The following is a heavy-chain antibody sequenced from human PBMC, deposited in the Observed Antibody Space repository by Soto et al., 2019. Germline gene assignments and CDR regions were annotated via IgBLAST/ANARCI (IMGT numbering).Heavy chain of an antibody. Sequence: RASVKVSCKASGGTFSSYAISWVRQAPGQGLEWMGGIIPIFGTANYAQKFQGRVTMTTDTSTSTAYMELRSLRSDDTAVYYCARLYTSNCSGGSCYGGGDYYYYYGMDVWGQGTTVIVSS. V-gene: IGHV1-69*05. CDR2: IIPIFGTA. D-gene: IGHD2-15*01. CDR3: ARLYTSNCSGGSCYGGGDYYYYYGMDV. CDR1: GGTFSSYA. J-gene: IGHJ6*02.